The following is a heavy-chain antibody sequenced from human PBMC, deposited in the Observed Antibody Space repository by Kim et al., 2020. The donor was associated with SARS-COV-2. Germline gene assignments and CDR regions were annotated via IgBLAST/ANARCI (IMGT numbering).Heavy chain of an antibody. J-gene: IGHJ4*02. Sequence: KYYVCSVKCRFTISRDNAKNSLYMQMNSLGAEDTAVYYCTRLGSSSWIFDFWGQGTLVTVSS. D-gene: IGHD6-13*01. CDR2: K. CDR3: TRLGSSSWIFDF. V-gene: IGHV3-7*04.